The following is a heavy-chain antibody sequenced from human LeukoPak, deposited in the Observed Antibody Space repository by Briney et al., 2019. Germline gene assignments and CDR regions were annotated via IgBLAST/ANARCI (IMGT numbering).Heavy chain of an antibody. CDR1: GYSFTNYW. V-gene: IGHV5-51*01. J-gene: IGHJ4*02. CDR2: VFPGDSGT. D-gene: IGHD3-10*01. Sequence: GESLKISCKGSGYSFTNYWIGWVRHLPGKGLEWMGIVFPGDSGTRYSPSFQGQVTISADKSISTAYLQWSSLKASDTAMFYCTRHTDIYASPDYWGQGTLVTVSS. CDR3: TRHTDIYASPDY.